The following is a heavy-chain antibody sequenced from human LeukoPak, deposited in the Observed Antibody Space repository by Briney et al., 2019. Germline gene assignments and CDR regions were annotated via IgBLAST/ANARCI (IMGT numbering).Heavy chain of an antibody. V-gene: IGHV3-49*04. J-gene: IGHJ4*02. D-gene: IGHD2-21*02. CDR3: TRAVRVTGLYYFDY. Sequence: GGSLRLSCTTSGFTFGDYAMSWVRQAPGKVLEWVGFIRSTAYGGTTEYAASVRGRFTISRDDSKSIADLQMNSLKIEDTAVYYCTRAVRVTGLYYFDYWGQGTLVTVSS. CDR1: GFTFGDYA. CDR2: IRSTAYGGTT.